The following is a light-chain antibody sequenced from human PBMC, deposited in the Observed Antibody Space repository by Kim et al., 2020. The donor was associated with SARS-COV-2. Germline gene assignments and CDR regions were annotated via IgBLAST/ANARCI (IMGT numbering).Light chain of an antibody. CDR1: QDIANS. CDR3: QKYNSAPWT. J-gene: IGKJ1*01. Sequence: IQMTQSPSSLSASVGDRVTITCRASQDIANSLAWYQQKPGKVPKVLIYAASTLQSGVPSRFSGSGSRTEFTLTIGSLQTEDVATYYCQKYNSAPWTFGPGTKVDIK. CDR2: AAS. V-gene: IGKV1-27*01.